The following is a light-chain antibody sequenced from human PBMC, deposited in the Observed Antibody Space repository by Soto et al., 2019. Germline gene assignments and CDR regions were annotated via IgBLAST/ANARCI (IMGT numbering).Light chain of an antibody. J-gene: IGLJ1*01. CDR2: YDD. Sequence: QAALTQPPSVSAAPGPRVTISCFGSSSRSGANSVAWCQQLPGTDPKLRIDYDDKRPSGIPDRFSDSKSGTSATLGITGLQTRDEAVYYCGSWDSSLSADVFGTGIKVTVL. V-gene: IGLV1-51*01. CDR3: GSWDSSLSADV. CDR1: SSRSGANS.